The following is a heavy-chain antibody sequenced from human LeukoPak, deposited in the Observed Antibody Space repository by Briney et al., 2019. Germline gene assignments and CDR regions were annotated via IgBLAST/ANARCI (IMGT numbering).Heavy chain of an antibody. CDR1: GGSISSGGYY. Sequence: PSQTLSLTCTVSGGSISSGGYYWSWIRQHPGKGLEWIGYIYYSGSTYYNPSLKSRVTISVDTSKNQFSLKLSSVTAADTAVYYCARDRRLDDAFDIWGQGTMVTVSS. J-gene: IGHJ3*02. V-gene: IGHV4-31*03. CDR2: IYYSGST. CDR3: ARDRRLDDAFDI.